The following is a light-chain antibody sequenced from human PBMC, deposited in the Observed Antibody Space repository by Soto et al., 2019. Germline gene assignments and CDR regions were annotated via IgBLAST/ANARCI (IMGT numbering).Light chain of an antibody. CDR2: AAS. CDR1: QRVSGY. CDR3: QQRSYWPT. V-gene: IGKV3-11*01. Sequence: EIVLTRSPATLSLSPGERATLSCSASQRVSGYVAWYHHKAGQPPRLRIWAASNRATGLPARFSGSGSGTSFPPTISLLERDDVAVYYRQQRSYWPTFCRGTRLEIK. J-gene: IGKJ5*01.